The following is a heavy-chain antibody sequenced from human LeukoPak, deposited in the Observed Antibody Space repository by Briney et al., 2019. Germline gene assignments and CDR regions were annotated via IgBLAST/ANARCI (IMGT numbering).Heavy chain of an antibody. D-gene: IGHD1-26*01. J-gene: IGHJ4*02. V-gene: IGHV3-21*01. CDR1: GFTFSSYS. Sequence: GGSLRLSCAASGFTFSSYSMNWVRQAPGRGLEGVSSISSSSGYIYYADSLKGRFTISTENATNSRCLQMNSLRAEDTAVYYCARGATRLRYYFDYWGQGTLVTVSS. CDR3: ARGATRLRYYFDY. CDR2: ISSSSGYI.